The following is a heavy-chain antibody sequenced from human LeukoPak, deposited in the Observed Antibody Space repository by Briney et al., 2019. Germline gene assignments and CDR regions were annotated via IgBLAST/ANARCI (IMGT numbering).Heavy chain of an antibody. V-gene: IGHV3-30*18. CDR1: GFTFSSYG. CDR3: AKDPYSSGLNWFDP. CDR2: ISYDGSNK. D-gene: IGHD3-22*01. Sequence: GGSLRLSCAASGFTFSSYGVHWVRQAPGKGLEWVAVISYDGSNKYYADSVKGRFTISRDNSKNTLYLQMNSLRAEDTAVYYCAKDPYSSGLNWFDPWGQGTLVTVSS. J-gene: IGHJ5*02.